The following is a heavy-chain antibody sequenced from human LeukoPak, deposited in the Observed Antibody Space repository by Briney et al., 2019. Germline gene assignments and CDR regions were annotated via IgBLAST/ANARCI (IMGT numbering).Heavy chain of an antibody. V-gene: IGHV3-7*01. CDR1: GFTFSNSW. J-gene: IGHJ3*02. Sequence: GGSLRLSCAASGFTFSNSWMTWVRQAPGKGLEWVANIKQDGSEKYYVDSVKGRFTISRDNAKNSLYLQMNSLRAEDTAVYYCARVPVNPRNDAFDIWGQGTMVTVSS. D-gene: IGHD4-17*01. CDR2: IKQDGSEK. CDR3: ARVPVNPRNDAFDI.